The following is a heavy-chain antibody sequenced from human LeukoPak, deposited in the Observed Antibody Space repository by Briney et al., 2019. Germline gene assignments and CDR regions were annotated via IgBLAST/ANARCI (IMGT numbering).Heavy chain of an antibody. J-gene: IGHJ6*03. D-gene: IGHD2-15*01. V-gene: IGHV3-74*01. CDR1: GFTFSSYW. CDR3: ARDVKYCSGGSCYPFMDV. Sequence: GGSLRLSCAASGFTFSSYWMHWVRQAPGQGLVWVSRINSDVSSTSYADSVKGRFSISRDNAKNTLYLQMNSLRAEDTAVYYCARDVKYCSGGSCYPFMDVWGKGTTVTVSS. CDR2: INSDVSST.